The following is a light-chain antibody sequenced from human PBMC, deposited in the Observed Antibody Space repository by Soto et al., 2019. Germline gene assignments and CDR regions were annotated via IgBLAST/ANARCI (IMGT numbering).Light chain of an antibody. CDR3: QQYNNWPWT. V-gene: IGKV3-15*01. J-gene: IGKJ1*01. CDR1: QSISGA. CDR2: GAS. Sequence: EILMTQSPATLSVSPWGRATLSFRASQSISGALAWYQQKPGQAPRLLIYGASTRATSFPARFSGSGSGTDFTLTISSLQSEDFAVYDCQQYNNWPWTFGQGTKV.